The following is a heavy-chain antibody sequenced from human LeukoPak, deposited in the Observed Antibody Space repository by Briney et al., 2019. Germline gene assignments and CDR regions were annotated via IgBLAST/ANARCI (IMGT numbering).Heavy chain of an antibody. D-gene: IGHD3-3*01. CDR3: AREYYDFWSGYYQNPNYFDY. CDR1: GFTFSSYS. V-gene: IGHV3-21*01. Sequence: PGGSLRLSCAASGFTFSSYSMNWVRQAPGKGLEWVSSISSSSSYIYYADSVKGRFTISRDNAKNSLYLQMNSLRAEDTAVYYCAREYYDFWSGYYQNPNYFDYWGQGTLVTVSS. J-gene: IGHJ4*02. CDR2: ISSSSSYI.